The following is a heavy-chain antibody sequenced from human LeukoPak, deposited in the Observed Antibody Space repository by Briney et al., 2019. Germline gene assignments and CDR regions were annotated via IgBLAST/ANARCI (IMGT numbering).Heavy chain of an antibody. CDR1: GFTFSTYW. D-gene: IGHD6-25*01. Sequence: GGSLRLSCAASGFTFSTYWMHWVRQAPGKGLEWVSGIRSDGSSTIYAGSVKGRFTISRDNARNTLYLQMNGLRAGDTSMYYCARDSSGWGFDYWGQGSLVTVSS. CDR3: ARDSSGWGFDY. J-gene: IGHJ4*02. CDR2: IRSDGSST. V-gene: IGHV3-74*01.